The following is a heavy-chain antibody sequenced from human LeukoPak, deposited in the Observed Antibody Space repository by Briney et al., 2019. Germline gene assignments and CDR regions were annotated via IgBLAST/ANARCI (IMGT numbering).Heavy chain of an antibody. Sequence: SQTLSLTCTVSGGSISSYHWSWIRQPAGKGLEWIGRIYTTGSTNYNPSLKSRVTMSIDTSKNQFSLKLSSVTAADTAVYYCARGWSTTFGDYWGQGTLVTVSS. CDR3: ARGWSTTFGDY. CDR2: IYTTGST. D-gene: IGHD3-16*01. V-gene: IGHV4-4*07. CDR1: GGSISSYH. J-gene: IGHJ4*02.